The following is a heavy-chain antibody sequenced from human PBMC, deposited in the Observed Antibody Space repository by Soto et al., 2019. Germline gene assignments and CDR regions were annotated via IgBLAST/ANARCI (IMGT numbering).Heavy chain of an antibody. V-gene: IGHV1-69*02. J-gene: IGHJ4*02. D-gene: IGHD2-21*01. CDR2: IIPILGIA. CDR1: GGTFSSYT. CDR3: ARGGGRDGGVDY. Sequence: QVQLVQSGAEVKKPGSSVKVSCKASGGTFSSYTISWVRQAPGQGLEWMGRIIPILGIANYAQKFQGRVXIXAXXSTSTAYMELSSLRSEDTAVYYCARGGGRDGGVDYWGQGTLVTVSS.